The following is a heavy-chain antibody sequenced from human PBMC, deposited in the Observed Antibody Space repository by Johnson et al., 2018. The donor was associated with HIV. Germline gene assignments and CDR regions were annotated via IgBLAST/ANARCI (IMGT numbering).Heavy chain of an antibody. CDR2: ISYDGRNK. V-gene: IGHV3-30*03. D-gene: IGHD3-10*01. CDR1: GFTFNDYY. J-gene: IGHJ3*02. Sequence: QVQLVESGGGLVKPGGSLRLSCAASGFTFNDYYMSWIRQAPGKGLEWVAVISYDGRNKDYADSVKGRCTISRDNSKNTLFLQMNSLRPEDTAGYHGARDPMAFRNYYGSGSAFDIWGQGTMVTVSS. CDR3: ARDPMAFRNYYGSGSAFDI.